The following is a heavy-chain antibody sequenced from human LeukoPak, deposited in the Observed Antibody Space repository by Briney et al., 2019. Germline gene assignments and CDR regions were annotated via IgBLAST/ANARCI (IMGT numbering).Heavy chain of an antibody. D-gene: IGHD3-22*01. CDR1: GFTFSSYA. Sequence: GGSLRLSCAASGFTFSSYAMHWVRQAPGKGLEWVAVISYDGSNKNYADSVKGRFTISRDNSKNTLYLQMNSLRAEDTAVYYCARDKGYYYDSSGYLFDIWGQGTMVTVSS. CDR2: ISYDGSNK. CDR3: ARDKGYYYDSSGYLFDI. V-gene: IGHV3-30-3*01. J-gene: IGHJ3*02.